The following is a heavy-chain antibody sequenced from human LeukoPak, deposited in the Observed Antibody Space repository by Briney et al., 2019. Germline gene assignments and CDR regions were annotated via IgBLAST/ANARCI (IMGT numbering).Heavy chain of an antibody. V-gene: IGHV1-8*03. CDR3: ARGLKAYTYYDFWSGYYPYNWFDP. J-gene: IGHJ5*02. Sequence: ASVKVSCKASGYTFTSYDINWVRQATGQGLEWMGWMNPNSGNTGYAQKFQGRVTITRNTSISTAYMELSSLRSEDTAVYYCARGLKAYTYYDFWSGYYPYNWFDPWGQGTLVTVSS. CDR2: MNPNSGNT. D-gene: IGHD3-3*01. CDR1: GYTFTSYD.